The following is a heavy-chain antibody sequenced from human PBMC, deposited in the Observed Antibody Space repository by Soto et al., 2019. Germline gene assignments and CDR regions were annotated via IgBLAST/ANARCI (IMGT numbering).Heavy chain of an antibody. CDR2: IYWDDSK. CDR3: AHTHASGSYFFDF. J-gene: IGHJ4*02. V-gene: IGHV2-5*02. D-gene: IGHD3-10*01. Sequence: QVTLEESGPPLVEPTQTLTLTCTFSGFALSTSGVSVAWIRQPPGKALEWLALIYWDDSKRYSPSLKSRLTITKDTSKSQVVLTMTNMDSVDRATYYCAHTHASGSYFFDFWGQGALVTVSS. CDR1: GFALSTSGVS.